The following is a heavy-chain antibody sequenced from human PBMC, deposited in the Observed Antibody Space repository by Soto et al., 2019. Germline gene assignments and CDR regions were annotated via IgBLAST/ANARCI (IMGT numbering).Heavy chain of an antibody. J-gene: IGHJ4*02. CDR3: AGLKYFHSSDYWVH. D-gene: IGHD3-22*01. V-gene: IGHV4-39*01. CDR1: NAPSSRTTYT. CDR2: VYYGGRS. Sequence: MLSQTRTVANAPSSRTTYTRGRNRQPPGKGLEWVASVYYGGRSYYNPSLKSRVTISVDTSKNQFSLKLGSVTAADTAVYYCAGLKYFHSSDYWVHWGQGTRVTVSS.